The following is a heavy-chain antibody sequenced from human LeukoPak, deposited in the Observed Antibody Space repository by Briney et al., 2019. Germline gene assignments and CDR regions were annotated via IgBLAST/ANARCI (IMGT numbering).Heavy chain of an antibody. V-gene: IGHV3-23*01. CDR2: ISGSGGST. Sequence: GGSLRLSCAASGFTFSSYAMSWVRQAPGKGLEWVSAISGSGGSTYYADSVKGRFTISRDNSKNTLYLQMNSLRAEDTAVYYCAKDLQNTKYHYDSSGYCFDYWGQGTLVTVSS. J-gene: IGHJ4*02. CDR1: GFTFSSYA. CDR3: AKDLQNTKYHYDSSGYCFDY. D-gene: IGHD3-22*01.